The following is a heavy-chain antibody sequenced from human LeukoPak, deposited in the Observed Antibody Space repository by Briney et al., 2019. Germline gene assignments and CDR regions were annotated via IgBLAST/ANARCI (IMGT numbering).Heavy chain of an antibody. V-gene: IGHV3-23*01. CDR2: ISGNSGST. CDR1: GFTFSSYA. Sequence: PGGSLRLSCAASGFTFSSYAMTWVRQAQGRGLEWVSTISGNSGSTDYADSVNGRFTVSRDNSRNTLYLQMHSLRADDTAVYYCAKGLSLTSMGIDYWGQGTLVTVSS. D-gene: IGHD3-3*02. CDR3: AKGLSLTSMGIDY. J-gene: IGHJ4*02.